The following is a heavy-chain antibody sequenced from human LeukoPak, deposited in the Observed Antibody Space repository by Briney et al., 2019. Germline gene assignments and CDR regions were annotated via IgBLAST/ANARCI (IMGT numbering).Heavy chain of an antibody. CDR3: ARETSLAGFASGLGFNY. CDR2: IYHSGST. J-gene: IGHJ4*02. D-gene: IGHD6-19*01. Sequence: SETLSLTCTVSGGSISSGGYYWSWIRQPPGKGLEWIGYIYHSGSTYYNPSLKSRVTMSIDTSKNHFSLKLTSVTAADTATYYCARETSLAGFASGLGFNYWGQGILVIVSS. CDR1: GGSISSGGYY. V-gene: IGHV4-61*03.